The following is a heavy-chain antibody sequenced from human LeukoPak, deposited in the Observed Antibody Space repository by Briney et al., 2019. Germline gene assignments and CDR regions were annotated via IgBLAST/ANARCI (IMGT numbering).Heavy chain of an antibody. V-gene: IGHV5-51*01. CDR3: VRVLWTWALNYYYGMDV. D-gene: IGHD2-8*02. Sequence: GESLKISCKGSGYSFTNYWIGWVRQMPGKGLEWMGIIYPGDSDTRYSPSFQGQVTISADKSISTAYLQWSSLKASDTAMYYCVRVLWTWALNYYYGMDVWGQGTTVTVSS. CDR2: IYPGDSDT. CDR1: GYSFTNYW. J-gene: IGHJ6*02.